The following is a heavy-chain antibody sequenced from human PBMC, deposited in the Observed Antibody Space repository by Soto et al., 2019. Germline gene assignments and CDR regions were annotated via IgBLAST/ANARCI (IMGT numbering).Heavy chain of an antibody. Sequence: QMQLQQWGAGLLKPSETLSLTCAVYGGSFSGYYWSWIRQPPGKGLEWIGEINHSGTTNYNPSLKSRVTISVDTSKNQFSLKLSSVTAADTAVYYCARVGVRDGDYGVSRFDPWGQGTLVTVSS. J-gene: IGHJ5*02. CDR2: INHSGTT. CDR1: GGSFSGYY. V-gene: IGHV4-34*01. D-gene: IGHD4-17*01. CDR3: ARVGVRDGDYGVSRFDP.